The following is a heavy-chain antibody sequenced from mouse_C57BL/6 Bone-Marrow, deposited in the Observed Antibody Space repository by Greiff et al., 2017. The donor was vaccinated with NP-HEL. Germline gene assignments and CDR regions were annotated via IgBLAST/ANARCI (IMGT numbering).Heavy chain of an antibody. V-gene: IGHV1-4*01. J-gene: IGHJ2*01. CDR3: ASLYYYGSSSDY. Sequence: VQLQESGAELARPGASVQLSCKASGYTFTSYTMHWVKQRPGQGLEWIGYINPSSGYTKYNQKFKDKATLTADKSSSTSYMQLSSLTSEDSAVYYCASLYYYGSSSDYWGQGTTLTVSS. CDR2: INPSSGYT. D-gene: IGHD1-1*01. CDR1: GYTFTSYT.